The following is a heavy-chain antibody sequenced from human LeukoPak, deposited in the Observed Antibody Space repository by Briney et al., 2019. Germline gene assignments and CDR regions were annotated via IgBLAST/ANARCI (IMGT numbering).Heavy chain of an antibody. J-gene: IGHJ4*02. CDR3: ARAPFGGSSGYPG. V-gene: IGHV4-34*01. CDR1: GGSFSGYY. D-gene: IGHD3-22*01. Sequence: PSETLSLTCAVYGGSFSGYYWSWIRQPPGKGLEWIGEINHSGSTNYNPSLKSRVTTSVDTSKNQFSLKLSSVTAADTAVYYCARAPFGGSSGYPGWGQGTLVTVSS. CDR2: INHSGST.